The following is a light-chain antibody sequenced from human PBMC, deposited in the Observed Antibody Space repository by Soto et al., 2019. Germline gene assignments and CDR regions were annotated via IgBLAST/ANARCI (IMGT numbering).Light chain of an antibody. Sequence: DIVLTQSPATLSVSPGDRVTLSCRASESRFGFLAWYQQKPGQAPRLLMYGVSTRATGIPARFSGGGSAPDFTLNISSLQSADSAFYFCQSYNDWPFASGLGTRLEI. CDR1: ESRFGF. J-gene: IGKJ2*01. CDR3: QSYNDWPFA. CDR2: GVS. V-gene: IGKV3-15*01.